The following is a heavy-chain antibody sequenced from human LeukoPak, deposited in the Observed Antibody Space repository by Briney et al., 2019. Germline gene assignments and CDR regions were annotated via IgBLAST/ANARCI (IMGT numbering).Heavy chain of an antibody. Sequence: SETLSLTCTVSGYSISSGYYWAWIRQPPGKGLQWIGNIYHSGNTYYNPSLKSRVSTSVDPSKNQFSLRLTSVTAADTAVYYCARDRDSSGIDYWGQGTLVTVSS. V-gene: IGHV4-38-2*02. CDR2: IYHSGNT. CDR1: GYSISSGYY. J-gene: IGHJ4*02. CDR3: ARDRDSSGIDY. D-gene: IGHD3-22*01.